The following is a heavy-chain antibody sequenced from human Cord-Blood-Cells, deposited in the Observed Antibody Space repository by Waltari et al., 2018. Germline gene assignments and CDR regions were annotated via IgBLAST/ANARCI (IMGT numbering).Heavy chain of an antibody. V-gene: IGHV3-15*01. Sequence: EVQLVESGGGLVQPGGSLRLSCAASGFTFSNAWMSWVRQDPGKGLEWVGRIKSKTDVGTTDYAAPVKGRFTISRDDSKNTLYLQMNSLKTEDTAVYYCTTDLYYYDSSGYYIDYWGQGTLVTVSS. CDR2: IKSKTDVGTT. J-gene: IGHJ4*02. CDR3: TTDLYYYDSSGYYIDY. D-gene: IGHD3-22*01. CDR1: GFTFSNAW.